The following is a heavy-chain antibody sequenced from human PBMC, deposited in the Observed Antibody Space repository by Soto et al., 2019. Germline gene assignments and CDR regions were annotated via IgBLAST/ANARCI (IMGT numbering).Heavy chain of an antibody. CDR2: IHYSGST. J-gene: IGHJ5*02. V-gene: IGHV4-59*01. Sequence: SETLSLTCTVSAGSIGGYYWSWIRQPPGKELELIAYIHYSGSTYYNPSLKSRVTISIDTSKNQFSLKLSPVNAADTAVYYCAKVGRIAAAGTWFDPWGQGTLVTVSS. CDR3: AKVGRIAAAGTWFDP. D-gene: IGHD6-13*01. CDR1: AGSIGGYY.